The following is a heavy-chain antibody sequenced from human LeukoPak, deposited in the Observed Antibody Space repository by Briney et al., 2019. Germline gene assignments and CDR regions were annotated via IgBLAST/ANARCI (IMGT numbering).Heavy chain of an antibody. Sequence: SVKVSCKASGGTFSSYAISWVRQAPEQGLEWMGRIIPILGIANYAQKFQGRVTITADKSTSTAYMELSSLRSEDTAVYYCARAPYSGSYNDYFDYWGQGTLVTVSS. V-gene: IGHV1-69*04. J-gene: IGHJ4*02. CDR1: GGTFSSYA. CDR3: ARAPYSGSYNDYFDY. D-gene: IGHD1-26*01. CDR2: IIPILGIA.